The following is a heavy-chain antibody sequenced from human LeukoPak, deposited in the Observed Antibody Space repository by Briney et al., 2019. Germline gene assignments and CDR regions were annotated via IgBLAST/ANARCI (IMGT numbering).Heavy chain of an antibody. CDR3: AKDRSERTTGCSNC. Sequence: GGSLRLSCAASGFTFSSYAMDWVRQAPGKGLEWVSTISGSGDKTYYADSVRGRFTISRDNSKNTLYLQMNSLRADDTAVYYCAKDRSERTTGCSNCWGQGTLVTVSS. D-gene: IGHD2-2*01. J-gene: IGHJ4*02. V-gene: IGHV3-23*01. CDR1: GFTFSSYA. CDR2: ISGSGDKT.